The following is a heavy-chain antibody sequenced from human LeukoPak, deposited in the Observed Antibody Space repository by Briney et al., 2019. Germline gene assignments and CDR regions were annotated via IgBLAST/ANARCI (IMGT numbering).Heavy chain of an antibody. CDR2: IIPIFCTA. D-gene: IGHD2-2*01. V-gene: IGHV1-69*05. CDR1: GGTFSSYA. CDR3: ARERWDIVVVPPAPDSFDI. Sequence: ASVTVSCKASGGTFSSYAISWVRQAPGQGLEWMGGIIPIFCTANYAQKFQGRVTITTDESTSTAYMELSSLRSEDTALYYCARERWDIVVVPPAPDSFDIWGQGTMVTVSS. J-gene: IGHJ3*02.